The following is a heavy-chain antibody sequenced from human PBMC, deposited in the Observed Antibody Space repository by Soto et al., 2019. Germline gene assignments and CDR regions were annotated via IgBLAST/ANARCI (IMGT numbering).Heavy chain of an antibody. Sequence: GASVKVSCKASGYTFTSYAMHWVRQAPGQRLEWMGWINAGNGNTKYSQKFQGRVTITRDTSASTAYMELSSLRSEDTAVYYCARDDFTTGFAVDPWGQGTLVTVSS. J-gene: IGHJ5*02. D-gene: IGHD1-1*01. V-gene: IGHV1-3*01. CDR1: GYTFTSYA. CDR2: INAGNGNT. CDR3: ARDDFTTGFAVDP.